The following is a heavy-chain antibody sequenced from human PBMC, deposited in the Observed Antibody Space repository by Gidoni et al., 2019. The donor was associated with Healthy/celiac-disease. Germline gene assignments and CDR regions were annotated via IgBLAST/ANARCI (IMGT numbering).Heavy chain of an antibody. D-gene: IGHD3-3*01. J-gene: IGHJ6*02. CDR2: IYPGDSDT. CDR3: ARYLDYYDFWSGYSLLGGLRLYGMDV. Sequence: VRQMPGKGLEWMGIIYPGDSDTRYSPSFQGQVTISADKSISTAYLQWSSLKASDTAMYYCARYLDYYDFWSGYSLLGGLRLYGMDVWGQGTTVTVSS. V-gene: IGHV5-51*01.